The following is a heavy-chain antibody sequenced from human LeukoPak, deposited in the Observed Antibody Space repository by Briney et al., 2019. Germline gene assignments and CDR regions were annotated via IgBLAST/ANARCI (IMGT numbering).Heavy chain of an antibody. J-gene: IGHJ4*02. CDR2: ILHDGSNK. CDR1: GFTFSSYA. D-gene: IGHD5-18*01. CDR3: ATLSGDSHGYDY. Sequence: TGGSLRLSCAASGFTFSSYAMHWARQAPGKGLEWVAVILHDGSNKQYADSVKGRFTISRDNSKNTLYLQINSLRAEDTAVYYCATLSGDSHGYDYWGLGTLVTVSS. V-gene: IGHV3-30*03.